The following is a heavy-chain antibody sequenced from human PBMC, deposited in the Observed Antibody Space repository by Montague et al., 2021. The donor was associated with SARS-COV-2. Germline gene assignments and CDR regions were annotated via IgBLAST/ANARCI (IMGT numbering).Heavy chain of an antibody. D-gene: IGHD6-19*01. CDR3: ARSTSGWFIY. CDR2: MYSSGTT. V-gene: IGHV4-39*01. CDR1: GGSISSTSFF. J-gene: IGHJ4*02. Sequence: SETLSLTCSVSGGSISSTSFFWAWIRQPPGKGLEWVGSMYSSGTTYYNPSLKSRVTISGDTPRNQLSVRLSSVTAADTAVYYCARSTSGWFIYWGQGTLVTVSS.